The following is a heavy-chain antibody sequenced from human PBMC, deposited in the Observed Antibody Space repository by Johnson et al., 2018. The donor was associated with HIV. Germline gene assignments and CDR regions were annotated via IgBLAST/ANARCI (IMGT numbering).Heavy chain of an antibody. Sequence: MLLVESGGGLVQPGGSLRLSCAASGFTFSSYAMHWVRQAPGKGLEYVSAISSNGGSTYYANSVKGRFTISRDNSKNSLYLQMNSLRAEDTAVYYCARDHGAFWSGYYHGGSYAFDFWGQGKMVTVSS. D-gene: IGHD3-3*01. CDR1: GFTFSSYA. CDR2: ISSNGGST. J-gene: IGHJ3*01. CDR3: ARDHGAFWSGYYHGGSYAFDF. V-gene: IGHV3-64*01.